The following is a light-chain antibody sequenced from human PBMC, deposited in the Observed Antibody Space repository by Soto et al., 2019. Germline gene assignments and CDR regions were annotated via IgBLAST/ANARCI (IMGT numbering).Light chain of an antibody. CDR3: QQYNNWPPLMCT. J-gene: IGKJ2*02. Sequence: EIVMTQSPATLSVSPGERATLSCRASQSVSSNLAWYQQKPGQAPRLLIYGASTRATGIPARFSGSGSGTEFNLTISSLQSEDFAVYYCQQYNNWPPLMCTFGQGTKLEI. CDR2: GAS. CDR1: QSVSSN. V-gene: IGKV3D-15*01.